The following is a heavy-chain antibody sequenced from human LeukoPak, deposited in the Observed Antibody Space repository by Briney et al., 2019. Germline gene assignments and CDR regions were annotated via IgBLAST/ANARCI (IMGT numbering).Heavy chain of an antibody. CDR1: GYTFTGYY. J-gene: IGHJ6*03. CDR3: ARDRGDYYDSSGYSKAYYYYYMDV. CDR2: IDPNSGGT. Sequence: GASVKVSCKASGYTFTGYYMHWVRQAPGQGLEWMGWIDPNSGGTNYAQKLQGRVTMTTDTSTSTAYMELRSLRSDDTAVYYCARDRGDYYDSSGYSKAYYYYYMDVWGKGTTDSISS. V-gene: IGHV1-2*02. D-gene: IGHD3-22*01.